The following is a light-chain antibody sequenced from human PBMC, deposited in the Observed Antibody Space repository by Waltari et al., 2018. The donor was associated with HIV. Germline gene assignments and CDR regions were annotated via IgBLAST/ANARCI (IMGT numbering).Light chain of an antibody. CDR1: GSNIGTYS. CDR2: MNE. J-gene: IGLJ2*01. Sequence: QSVVTQPPSASGTPGQRVTISCSGSGSNIGTYSVNWYQHFPGTAPKLLIYMNEPRPSGVPGRFSGSQSGTSASLAISGLQYDDEADYYCAVWDDSLGGAVFGGGTKLTVL. V-gene: IGLV1-47*01. CDR3: AVWDDSLGGAV.